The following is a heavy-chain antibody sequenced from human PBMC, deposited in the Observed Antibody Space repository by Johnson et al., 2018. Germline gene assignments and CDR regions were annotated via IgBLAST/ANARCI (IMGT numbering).Heavy chain of an antibody. J-gene: IGHJ6*02. CDR1: GFTFSNAW. D-gene: IGHD6-6*01. Sequence: VQLVESGGGLVKPGGSRRLSCAASGFTFSNAWMNWVRQAPGKGLEWVGRIKSKNDGGTTNYAAPVKGRFTFSRDDSKNTVYVQMNSLRAEDTAVYFGAKVVSSPLYYFYGMDVWGQGTTVTVSS. V-gene: IGHV3-15*07. CDR3: AKVVSSPLYYFYGMDV. CDR2: IKSKNDGGTT.